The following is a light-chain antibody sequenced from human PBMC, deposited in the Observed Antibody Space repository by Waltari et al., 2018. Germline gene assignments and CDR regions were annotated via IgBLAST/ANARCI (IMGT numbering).Light chain of an antibody. CDR2: GAS. CDR3: QQYVSSPLT. V-gene: IGKV3-20*01. J-gene: IGKJ4*01. CDR1: QSVSSSY. Sequence: EIVLTQSPGTLSLYPGEKASQSVSSSYLAWYQQKPGQAPRLLIYGASIRATGIPDRFSCSGSGTDFALTISRLAPADFAVYYCQQYVSSPLTFGGGTKVEIK.